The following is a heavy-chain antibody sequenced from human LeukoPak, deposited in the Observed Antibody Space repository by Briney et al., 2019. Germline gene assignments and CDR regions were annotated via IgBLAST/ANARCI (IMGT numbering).Heavy chain of an antibody. CDR2: INTNTGNP. Sequence: GASVKVSCKASGYIFSVYALIWVRQAPGQGLELMGWINTNTGNPTYAQGFTGRFVFSLDTSVSTAYLQISSLKAEDTAVYYCARDQTIAVGTTTYLQQWGQGTLVTVSS. D-gene: IGHD1-14*01. J-gene: IGHJ1*01. CDR1: GYIFSVYA. V-gene: IGHV7-4-1*02. CDR3: ARDQTIAVGTTTYLQQ.